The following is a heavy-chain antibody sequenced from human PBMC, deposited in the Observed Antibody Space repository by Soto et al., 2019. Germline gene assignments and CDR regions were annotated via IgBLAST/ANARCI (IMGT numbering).Heavy chain of an antibody. V-gene: IGHV4-31*03. CDR2: IYYSGST. J-gene: IGHJ2*01. Sequence: SETLSLTCTVSGGSISSGVYYWSWIRQHPGKGLEWIGYIYYSGSTYYNPSLKSRVTISVDTSKNQFSLKLSSVTAADTAVYYCVRGGQMAAAGHMNWYLDLWGRGSLVTVSS. CDR3: VRGGQMAAAGHMNWYLDL. D-gene: IGHD6-13*01. CDR1: GGSISSGVYY.